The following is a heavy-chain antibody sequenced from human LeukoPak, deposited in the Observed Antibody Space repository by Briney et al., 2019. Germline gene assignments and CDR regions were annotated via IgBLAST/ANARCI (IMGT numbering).Heavy chain of an antibody. CDR3: ARDDPLYCSSTSCYGRGFDY. D-gene: IGHD2-2*01. Sequence: SETLSLTCTVSGGSISSGSYYWSWIRQPAGKRLEWIGRIYTSGSTNYNPSLKSRVTISVDTSKNQFSLKLSSVTAADTAVYYCARDDPLYCSSTSCYGRGFDYWGQGTLVTVSS. V-gene: IGHV4-61*02. J-gene: IGHJ4*02. CDR2: IYTSGST. CDR1: GGSISSGSYY.